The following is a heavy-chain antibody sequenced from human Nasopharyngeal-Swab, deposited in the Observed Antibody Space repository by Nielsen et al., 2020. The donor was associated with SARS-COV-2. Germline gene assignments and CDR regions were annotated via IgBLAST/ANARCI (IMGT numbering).Heavy chain of an antibody. CDR3: ARDIEEWLVLPSLSFDY. Sequence: ASVKVSCKASGYSFTSYYMHWVRQAPGRGLEWMGWISAYNADTSYAQRLQDRVSMTTDTSTSTAYMELRSLRSDDTAVYYCARDIEEWLVLPSLSFDYWGQGTLVTVSS. CDR1: GYSFTSYY. J-gene: IGHJ4*02. D-gene: IGHD3-3*01. CDR2: ISAYNADT. V-gene: IGHV1-18*04.